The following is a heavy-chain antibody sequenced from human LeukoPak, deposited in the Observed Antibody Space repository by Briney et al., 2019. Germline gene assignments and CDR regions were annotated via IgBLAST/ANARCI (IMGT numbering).Heavy chain of an antibody. CDR1: GGTFSSYA. CDR2: IIPIFGIA. Sequence: SVRVSSKASGGTFSSYAISWVRQAPGQGLEWMGRIIPIFGIANYAQKFQGRVTITADKSTSTAYMELSSLRSEDTAVYYCARRYCGGDCYSPDYGMDVWGQGTTVTVSS. J-gene: IGHJ6*02. CDR3: ARRYCGGDCYSPDYGMDV. D-gene: IGHD2-21*02. V-gene: IGHV1-69*10.